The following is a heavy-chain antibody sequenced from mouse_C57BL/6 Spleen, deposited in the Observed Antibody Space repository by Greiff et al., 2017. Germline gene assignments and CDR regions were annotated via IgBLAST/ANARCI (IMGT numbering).Heavy chain of an antibody. CDR2: IDPSDSYT. Sequence: QVQLQQPGAELVMPGASVKLSCKASGYTFTSYWMHWVKQRPGQGLEWIGEIDPSDSYTNYNQNFKGKSTLTVDKSSSTAYMQLSSLTSEDSAVYYCAIYYGSKDYAMDYWGQGTSVTVSS. V-gene: IGHV1-69*01. D-gene: IGHD1-1*01. CDR1: GYTFTSYW. CDR3: AIYYGSKDYAMDY. J-gene: IGHJ4*01.